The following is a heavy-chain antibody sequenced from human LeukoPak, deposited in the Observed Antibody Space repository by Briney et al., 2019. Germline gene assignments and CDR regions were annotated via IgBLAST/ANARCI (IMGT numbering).Heavy chain of an antibody. D-gene: IGHD1-26*01. CDR3: ARSIVGATSYFDY. CDR2: TYYRSKWYN. J-gene: IGHJ4*02. V-gene: IGHV6-1*01. CDR1: GDSVSSNSVA. Sequence: SQTLSLTCAISGDSVSSNSVAWNWIRQSPSRGLEWLGRTYYRSKWYNDFAVSVKSRITINPDTSKNQFSLQLNSVTPEDTAVYYCARSIVGATSYFDYWGQGNLVTVSS.